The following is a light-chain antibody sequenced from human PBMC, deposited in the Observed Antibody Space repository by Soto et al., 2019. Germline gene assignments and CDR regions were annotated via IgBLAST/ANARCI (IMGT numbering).Light chain of an antibody. V-gene: IGKV3-20*01. CDR2: GAS. J-gene: IGKJ1*01. CDR1: QSVSSSY. Sequence: EIVLTQSPGTLSLSPGERAIISCRASQSVSSSYLAWYQQKPGQAPRLLIYGASSRATGIPDRFSGSGSGTDFTLTISRLEPEDFAVYYCQQYGSSLWTFGQGT. CDR3: QQYGSSLWT.